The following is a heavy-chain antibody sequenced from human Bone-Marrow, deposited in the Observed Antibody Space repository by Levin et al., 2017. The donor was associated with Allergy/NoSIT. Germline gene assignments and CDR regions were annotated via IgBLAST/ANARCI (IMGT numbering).Heavy chain of an antibody. CDR1: NYSISSGFH. CDR3: ARTLGYCSGDGYYYCFDD. V-gene: IGHV4-38-2*01. Sequence: SQTLSLTCAVSNYSISSGFHWGWIRQLPGTGLEWIGSIDQSGNTYYSPSLKSRVTISVDTSKNQFSLRLTSVSAADTAVYDCARTLGYCSGDGYYYCFDDWRQGTLVTVSS. D-gene: IGHD2-21*01. J-gene: IGHJ4*02. CDR2: IDQSGNT.